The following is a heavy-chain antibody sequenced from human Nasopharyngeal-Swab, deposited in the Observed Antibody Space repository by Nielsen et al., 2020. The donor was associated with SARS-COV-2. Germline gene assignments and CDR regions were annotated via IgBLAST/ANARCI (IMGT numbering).Heavy chain of an antibody. CDR2: IIPILGIA. V-gene: IGHV1-69*04. J-gene: IGHJ6*02. CDR3: ARSITMVRGSPPDYYGMDV. CDR1: GGTFSSYA. Sequence: SVKVSCKASGGTFSSYAISWVRQAPGQGLEWMGRIIPILGIANYAQKFQGRVTITADKSTSTAYMELSSLRSEDTAVYYCARSITMVRGSPPDYYGMDVWGQGTTVTISS. D-gene: IGHD3-10*01.